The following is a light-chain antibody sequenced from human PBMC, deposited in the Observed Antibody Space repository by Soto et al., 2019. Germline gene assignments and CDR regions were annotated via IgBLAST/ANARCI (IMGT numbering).Light chain of an antibody. Sequence: IVLTQSPGTLSLSPGERATLSCRASQSVSSSYLVWYQQRPGQPPRLLIYETSTRAAGISDRFSGSGSGTDFTLTIYRLEPGDSAVYYCQQYGTSALTFGGGTKVDIK. V-gene: IGKV3-20*01. CDR1: QSVSSSY. J-gene: IGKJ4*01. CDR3: QQYGTSALT. CDR2: ETS.